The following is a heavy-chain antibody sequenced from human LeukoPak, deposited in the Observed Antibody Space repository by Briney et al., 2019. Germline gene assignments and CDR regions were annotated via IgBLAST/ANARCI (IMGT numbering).Heavy chain of an antibody. CDR1: GFTFSSYA. Sequence: GGSLRLSCAASGFTFSSYAMSWVRQAPGKGLEWVSGISGSGGSTYYAGSVKGRFTISRDNSKNTLNLQMNSLRAEDTAIYYCAKNQYQLLHTGPGMDVWGQGTTVTVSS. V-gene: IGHV3-23*01. J-gene: IGHJ6*02. CDR2: ISGSGGST. D-gene: IGHD2-2*01. CDR3: AKNQYQLLHTGPGMDV.